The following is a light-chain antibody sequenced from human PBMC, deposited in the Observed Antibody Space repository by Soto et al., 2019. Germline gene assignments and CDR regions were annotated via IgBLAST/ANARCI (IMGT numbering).Light chain of an antibody. CDR3: HQYDSWT. V-gene: IGKV3-20*01. Sequence: DIVLTQSPGTLSLSPGERATLSCRASQSVSNNYLAWYQQKPGQAPRLLIYGASSRATGIPDRFSGSGSGTDFTLTISRLEPEDFAVYYCHQYDSWTFGQGTKVDIK. CDR1: QSVSNNY. CDR2: GAS. J-gene: IGKJ1*01.